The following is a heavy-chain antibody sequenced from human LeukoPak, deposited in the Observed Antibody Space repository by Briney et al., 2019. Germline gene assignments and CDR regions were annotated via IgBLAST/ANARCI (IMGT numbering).Heavy chain of an antibody. Sequence: SETLSLTCTVSGGSISSSSYYWGWIRQPPGKGLEWIGSIYYSGSTYYNPSLKSRVTISVDTSKSQFSLKLTSVTAAGTAVYYCARTSGGTSSGYLYWGPGALVTVSS. CDR3: ARTSGGTSSGYLY. V-gene: IGHV4-39*07. CDR1: GGSISSSSYY. D-gene: IGHD3-22*01. CDR2: IYYSGST. J-gene: IGHJ4*02.